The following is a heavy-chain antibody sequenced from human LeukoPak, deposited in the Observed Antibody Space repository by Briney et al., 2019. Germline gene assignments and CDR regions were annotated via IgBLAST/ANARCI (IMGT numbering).Heavy chain of an antibody. CDR2: IYYSGST. CDR3: ARRSGSYYSWFDP. J-gene: IGHJ5*02. Sequence: SETLSLTCTVSGGSISSYYWSWIRQPPGKGLGWIGYIYYSGSTNYNPSLKSRVTISVDTSKNQFSLKLSSVTAADTAVYYCARRSGSYYSWFDPWGQGTLVTVSS. D-gene: IGHD1-26*01. V-gene: IGHV4-59*01. CDR1: GGSISSYY.